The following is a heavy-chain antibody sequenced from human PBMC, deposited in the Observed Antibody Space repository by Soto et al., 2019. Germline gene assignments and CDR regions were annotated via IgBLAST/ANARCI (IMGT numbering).Heavy chain of an antibody. D-gene: IGHD2-2*01. CDR3: AHRGYCSSTSCWYNWFDP. CDR2: IYWDDDK. Sequence: GSGPTLVNPTQTLTLTCTFSGFSLSTSGVGVGWIRQPPGKALEWLALIYWDDDKRYSPSLKSRLTITKDTSKNQVVLTMTNMDPVDTATYYCAHRGYCSSTSCWYNWFDPWGQGTLVTVSS. V-gene: IGHV2-5*02. J-gene: IGHJ5*02. CDR1: GFSLSTSGVG.